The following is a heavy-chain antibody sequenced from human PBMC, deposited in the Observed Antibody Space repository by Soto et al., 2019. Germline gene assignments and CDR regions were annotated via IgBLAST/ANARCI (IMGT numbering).Heavy chain of an antibody. CDR2: IYYSGST. Sequence: PSETLSLTCTVSGGSMSSSSYYWGWIRQPPGKGLEWIGSIYYSGSTYYNPSLKSRVTISVDTSKNQFSLKLSSVTAADTAVYYCARAPRYCSGGSCYEDAFDIWGQGTMVTVS. CDR1: GGSMSSSSYY. CDR3: ARAPRYCSGGSCYEDAFDI. V-gene: IGHV4-39*01. D-gene: IGHD2-15*01. J-gene: IGHJ3*02.